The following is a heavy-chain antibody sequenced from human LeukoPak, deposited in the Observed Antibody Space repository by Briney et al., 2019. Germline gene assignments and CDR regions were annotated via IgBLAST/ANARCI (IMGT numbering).Heavy chain of an antibody. CDR3: AKDMMGSSWFSLDY. D-gene: IGHD6-13*01. V-gene: IGHV3-23*01. CDR2: ISGSGGST. CDR1: GFLFSSYA. Sequence: GGSLRLSCAASGFLFSSYAMSWVRQAPGKGLEWVSAISGSGGSTYYADSVKGRFTISRDNSKNTLYLQMNSLRAEDTAVYYCAKDMMGSSWFSLDYWGQGTLVTVSS. J-gene: IGHJ4*02.